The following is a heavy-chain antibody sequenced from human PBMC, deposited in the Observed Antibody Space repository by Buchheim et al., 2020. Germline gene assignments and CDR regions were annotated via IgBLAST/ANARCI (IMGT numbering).Heavy chain of an antibody. Sequence: QVQVQQWGAGMLKPSETLSLTCAVNGASFSGSYWSWIRQPPEKGLEWIGEITHSGDTNYNPPLKSRVTISVDTSKNQFSLKLSSVTAADTAVYYCAREPGYCSGGSCYGGWFDPWGQGTL. D-gene: IGHD2-15*01. CDR3: AREPGYCSGGSCYGGWFDP. CDR2: ITHSGDT. J-gene: IGHJ5*02. CDR1: GASFSGSY. V-gene: IGHV4-34*01.